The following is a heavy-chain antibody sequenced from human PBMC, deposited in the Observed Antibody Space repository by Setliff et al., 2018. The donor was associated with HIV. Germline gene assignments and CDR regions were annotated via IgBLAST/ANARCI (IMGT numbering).Heavy chain of an antibody. CDR3: ETSPAGEILGSRPFYFDY. Sequence: SETLSLTCTVSGDSINSGNYYWSWIRQHPGKGLEWIGYSYYSGRTYYSPSLKSRVTISEDTSKNQFSLKMRSVTAADTAVYYCETSPAGEILGSRPFYFDYWGQGKLVPVSS. CDR1: GDSINSGNYY. D-gene: IGHD3-10*01. CDR2: SYYSGRT. J-gene: IGHJ4*02. V-gene: IGHV4-31*03.